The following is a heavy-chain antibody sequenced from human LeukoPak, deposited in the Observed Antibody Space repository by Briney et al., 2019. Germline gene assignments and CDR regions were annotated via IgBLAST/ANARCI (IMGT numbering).Heavy chain of an antibody. D-gene: IGHD1-1*01. J-gene: IGHJ4*02. CDR3: ASSNGGILNY. CDR1: GGSFSGYY. Sequence: PSETLSLTCAVYGGSFSGYYLSWLRQSPGKGLEWIGEIDKSGSTSYNPSLKSRVTFSVDTSKNQFSLKRTSVTAADTAVYYCASSNGGILNYWGQGTLVIVSS. V-gene: IGHV4-34*01. CDR2: IDKSGST.